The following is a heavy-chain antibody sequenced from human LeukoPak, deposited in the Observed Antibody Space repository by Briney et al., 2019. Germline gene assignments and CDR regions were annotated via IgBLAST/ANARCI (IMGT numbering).Heavy chain of an antibody. J-gene: IGHJ4*02. V-gene: IGHV3-33*01. CDR2: IWYDGSKK. CDR3: ARDRRYSSSWPIDY. CDR1: GFTFSGYG. Sequence: GGSLRLSCAASGFTFSGYGMHWVRQAPGKGLEWVAVIWYDGSKKYYADSVKGRFTISRGNSKNTLFLQMDSLRAEDTAMYYCARDRRYSSSWPIDYWGQGTLVTVSS. D-gene: IGHD6-13*01.